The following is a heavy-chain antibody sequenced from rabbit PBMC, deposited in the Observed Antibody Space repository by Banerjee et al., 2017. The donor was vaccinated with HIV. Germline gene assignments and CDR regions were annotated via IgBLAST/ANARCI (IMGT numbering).Heavy chain of an antibody. Sequence: QSLEESGGDLVKPGASLTLTCKASGIDFSSNYWMYWVRQAPGKGLEWIARMYTGSGSTYYASWAKGRFTISKTSSTTVTLQMTSLTAADTATYFCAREIAGNAGYGDLDLWGPGTLVTVS. J-gene: IGHJ4*01. CDR3: AREIAGNAGYGDLDL. CDR2: MYTGSGST. CDR1: GIDFSSNYW. D-gene: IGHD2-1*01. V-gene: IGHV1S40*01.